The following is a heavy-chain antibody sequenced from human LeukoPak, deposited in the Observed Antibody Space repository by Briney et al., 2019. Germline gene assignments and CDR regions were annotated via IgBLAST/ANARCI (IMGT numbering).Heavy chain of an antibody. CDR3: ARDRVPPPKYGSGSYPFQH. J-gene: IGHJ1*01. CDR2: INTNTGNP. D-gene: IGHD3-10*01. CDR1: GGTFSSYA. V-gene: IGHV7-4-1*02. Sequence: ASVKVSCKASGGTFSSYAISWVRQAPGQGLEWMGWINTNTGNPTYAQGFTGRFVFSLDTSVSTAYLQISSLKAEDTAVYYCARDRVPPPKYGSGSYPFQHWGQGTLVTVSS.